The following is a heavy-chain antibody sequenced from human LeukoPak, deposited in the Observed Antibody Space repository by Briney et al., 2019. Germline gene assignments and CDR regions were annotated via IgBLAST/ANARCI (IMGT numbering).Heavy chain of an antibody. J-gene: IGHJ4*02. V-gene: IGHV1-46*03. D-gene: IGHD6-13*01. CDR1: GYTFTSYY. CDR3: ARLVFGIAASHSFDY. CDR2: INPSGGST. Sequence: ASVKVSCKASGYTFTSYYMPWVRQAPGQGLEWMGIINPSGGSTSYAQKFQGRVTMTRDTSTSTVYMELSSLRSEDTAVYYCARLVFGIAASHSFDYWGQGTLVTVSS.